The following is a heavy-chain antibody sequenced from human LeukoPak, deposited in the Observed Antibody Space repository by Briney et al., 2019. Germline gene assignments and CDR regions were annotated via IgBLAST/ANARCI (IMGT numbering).Heavy chain of an antibody. CDR1: GFTFSSFE. Sequence: GGSLRLSCAASGFTFSSFEMNWVPQAPGKGLVGVSYISPSGTTIYYKDSVKGRFTISRDNAKNSLYLQMHSLRAEDTAVYYCARAITIFGVAMIFDPWGQGTLVTVSS. V-gene: IGHV3-48*03. J-gene: IGHJ5*02. D-gene: IGHD3-3*01. CDR2: ISPSGTTI. CDR3: ARAITIFGVAMIFDP.